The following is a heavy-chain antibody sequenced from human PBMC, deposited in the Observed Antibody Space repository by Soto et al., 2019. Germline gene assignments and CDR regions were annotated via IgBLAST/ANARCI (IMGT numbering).Heavy chain of an antibody. CDR3: ARDVRGSY. V-gene: IGHV3-48*02. J-gene: IGHJ4*02. Sequence: EVQLVESGGGLVQPGGPLRLSWAASGLPFSSYPMNWVGQAPGKGLEWVSYISSSSSTIYYADSVKGRFTISRDNAKNSLYLQMNSLRDDDTAVYYCARDVRGSYWGQGTLVTVSS. CDR1: GLPFSSYP. CDR2: ISSSSSTI. D-gene: IGHD3-10*01.